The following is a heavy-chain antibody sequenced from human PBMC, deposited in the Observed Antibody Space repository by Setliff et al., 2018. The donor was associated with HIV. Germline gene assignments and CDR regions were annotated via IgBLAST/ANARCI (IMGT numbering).Heavy chain of an antibody. V-gene: IGHV1-3*03. D-gene: IGHD1-26*01. J-gene: IGHJ4*02. CDR2: INAGNGNT. CDR3: ARFRKCQLVGALDY. CDR1: GYTFTNYA. Sequence: ASVKVSCKASGYTFTNYAIHWVRQAPGQRLEWMGWINAGNGNTKYSQEFQDRVTITKDTSASTAYMALSSLRSEDMAVYYCARFRKCQLVGALDYWGQGTLVTVSS.